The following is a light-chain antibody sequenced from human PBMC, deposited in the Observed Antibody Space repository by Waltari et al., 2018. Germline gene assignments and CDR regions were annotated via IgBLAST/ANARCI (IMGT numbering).Light chain of an antibody. V-gene: IGKV1-33*01. J-gene: IGKJ3*01. CDR2: RAS. CDR3: QQHDNSPPT. CDR1: QGISNW. Sequence: DIQMTQSPSSLSASVGDRVTITCRASQGISNWLAWYQQKPGKAPKLLIFRASNLETGVPSRFSGSGSGTDFTLTISSLQPEDIATYYCQQHDNSPPTFGPGTKLDIK.